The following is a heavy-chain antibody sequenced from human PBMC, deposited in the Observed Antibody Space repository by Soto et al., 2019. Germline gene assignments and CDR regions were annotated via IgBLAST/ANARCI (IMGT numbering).Heavy chain of an antibody. CDR3: ARVSVGCDY. Sequence: ASVKVSCKASGYTFTGYYMHWVRQAPGQGLEWMGGINPNSGSTNYAQKFQGWVTMTTDASTSTAYMELSSLRSEDTAVYYCARVSVGCDYWGQGTLVTVSS. CDR2: INPNSGST. V-gene: IGHV1-2*04. CDR1: GYTFTGYY. J-gene: IGHJ4*02. D-gene: IGHD1-26*01.